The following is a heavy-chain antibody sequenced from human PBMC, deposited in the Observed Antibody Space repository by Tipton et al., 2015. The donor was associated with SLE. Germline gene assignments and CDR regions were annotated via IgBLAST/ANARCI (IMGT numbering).Heavy chain of an antibody. Sequence: LRLSCTVSGGSISSYYWSWIRQPPGKGLEWIGYIYYSGSTNYNPSLKSRVTISVDTSKNQFSLKLSSVTAADTAVYYCARGSSGYYSYYYYMDVWGKGTTVTVSS. D-gene: IGHD3-3*01. CDR3: ARGSSGYYSYYYYMDV. CDR1: GGSISSYY. CDR2: IYYSGST. J-gene: IGHJ6*03. V-gene: IGHV4-59*01.